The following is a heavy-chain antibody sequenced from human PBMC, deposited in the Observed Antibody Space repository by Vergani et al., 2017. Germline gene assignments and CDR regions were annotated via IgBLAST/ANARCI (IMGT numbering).Heavy chain of an antibody. CDR1: GGSISSGSYY. J-gene: IGHJ6*02. V-gene: IGHV4-61*02. D-gene: IGHD2-2*01. CDR3: ARFPVVPASMKAHGMYV. Sequence: QVQLQESGPGLVKPSQTLSLTCTVSGGSISSGSYYWSWIRQPAGKGLEWIGRIYISGSTNYNPSLKSRVTISVDTSKNQFSLKLSSVTAADTAVYYCARFPVVPASMKAHGMYVWGQGTTVTVSS. CDR2: IYISGST.